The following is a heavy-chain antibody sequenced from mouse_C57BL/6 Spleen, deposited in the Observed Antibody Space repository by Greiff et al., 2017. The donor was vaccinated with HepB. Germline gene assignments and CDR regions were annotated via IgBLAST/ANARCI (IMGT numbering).Heavy chain of an antibody. Sequence: VQLQQPGAELVKPGASVKMSCKASGYTFTSYWITWVKQRPGQGLEWIGDIYPGSGSTNYNEKFKSKATLTVDTSSSTAYMRLSLLTSEDSAVYYCARGDYYYGSSLWFAYWGQGTLVTVSA. CDR1: GYTFTSYW. V-gene: IGHV1-55*01. CDR3: ARGDYYYGSSLWFAY. J-gene: IGHJ3*01. CDR2: IYPGSGST. D-gene: IGHD1-1*01.